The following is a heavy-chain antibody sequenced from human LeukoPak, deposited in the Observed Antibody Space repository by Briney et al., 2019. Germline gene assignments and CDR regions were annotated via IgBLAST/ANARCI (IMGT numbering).Heavy chain of an antibody. CDR3: ASPLGSRTYYYYYMDV. V-gene: IGHV1-69*13. CDR1: GGTFSSYA. CDR2: IIPIFGTA. D-gene: IGHD1-1*01. J-gene: IGHJ6*03. Sequence: SVKVSFKASGGTFSSYAISWVRQAPGQGLEWMGGIIPIFGTANYAQKFQGRVTITADESTSTAYMELSSLRYEDTAVYYCASPLGSRTYYYYYMDVWGKGTTVTVSS.